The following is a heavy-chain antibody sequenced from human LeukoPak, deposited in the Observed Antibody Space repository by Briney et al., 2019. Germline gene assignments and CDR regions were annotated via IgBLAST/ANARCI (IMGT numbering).Heavy chain of an antibody. V-gene: IGHV3-23*01. Sequence: GGSLRLSCAASGLTFSNYAMSWVHQAPGKGLEWVSAISESGTGTYYADSVKGRFTISRDNSKSTLSLQMNSLRAEDTAVYYCAKDIAQGHTYGSIEQDYWGQGTLVTVSS. CDR2: ISESGTGT. D-gene: IGHD5-18*01. CDR1: GLTFSNYA. J-gene: IGHJ4*02. CDR3: AKDIAQGHTYGSIEQDY.